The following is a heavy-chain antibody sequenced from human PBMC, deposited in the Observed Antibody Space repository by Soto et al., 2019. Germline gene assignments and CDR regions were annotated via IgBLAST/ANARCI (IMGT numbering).Heavy chain of an antibody. Sequence: PGGSLRLSCAASGLTFSSYWMHWVRQAPGKGLVWVSRINSDGSSTSYADSVKGRFTISRDNAKNTLYLQMNSLRAEDTAVYYCASCSGGSCYSGRYYYGMDVWGQGTTVTVSS. J-gene: IGHJ6*02. V-gene: IGHV3-74*01. D-gene: IGHD2-15*01. CDR3: ASCSGGSCYSGRYYYGMDV. CDR2: INSDGSST. CDR1: GLTFSSYW.